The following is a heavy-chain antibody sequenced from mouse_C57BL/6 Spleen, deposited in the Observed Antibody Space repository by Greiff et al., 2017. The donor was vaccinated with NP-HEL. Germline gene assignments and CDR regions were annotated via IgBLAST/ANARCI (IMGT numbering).Heavy chain of an antibody. J-gene: IGHJ3*01. V-gene: IGHV5-16*01. CDR1: GFTFSDYY. CDR3: AREGDGYPFAY. CDR2: INYDGSST. D-gene: IGHD2-3*01. Sequence: EVHLVESEGGLVQPGSSMKLSCTASGFTFSDYYMAWVRQVPEKGLEWVANINYDGSSTYYLDSLKSRFIISIDNAKNILYLQMSSLKSEDTATYYCAREGDGYPFAYWGQGTLVTVSA.